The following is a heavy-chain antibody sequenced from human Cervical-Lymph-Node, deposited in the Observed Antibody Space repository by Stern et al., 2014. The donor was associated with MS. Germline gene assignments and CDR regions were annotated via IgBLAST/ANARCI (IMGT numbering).Heavy chain of an antibody. V-gene: IGHV1-18*01. CDR1: GYTFSRYG. CDR2: IRGHNGNT. Sequence: HVQLVESGPEVKKPGASVKVSCTASGYTFSRYGIGWVRQAPGQGLEWMGWIRGHNGNTNYAEKGQDRVTVTTDTYTKTAYMEVRSLTSDDTAVYFCARDAGGYFYAMDVWGQGTTVIVS. D-gene: IGHD3-10*01. CDR3: ARDAGGYFYAMDV. J-gene: IGHJ6*02.